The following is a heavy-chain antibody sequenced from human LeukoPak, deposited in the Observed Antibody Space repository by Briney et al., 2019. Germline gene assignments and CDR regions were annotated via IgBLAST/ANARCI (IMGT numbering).Heavy chain of an antibody. CDR3: ARDRDGEYYDSSGYDY. V-gene: IGHV1-18*03. CDR1: GYTFTSYG. CDR2: ISAYNGNT. D-gene: IGHD3-22*01. J-gene: IGHJ4*02. Sequence: GASVKVSCKASGYTFTSYGISWVRQAPGQGLEWMGWISAYNGNTNYAQKLQGRVTMTTDTSTSTAYMEPRSLRSDDMAVYYCARDRDGEYYDSSGYDYWGQGTLVTVSS.